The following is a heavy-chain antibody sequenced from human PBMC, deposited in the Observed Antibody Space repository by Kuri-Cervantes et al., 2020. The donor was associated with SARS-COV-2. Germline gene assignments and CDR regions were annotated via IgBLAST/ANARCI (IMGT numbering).Heavy chain of an antibody. CDR1: GSTFSNYD. CDR2: ISSSSSYI. D-gene: IGHD6-6*01. V-gene: IGHV3-21*01. Sequence: GESLKISCAASGSTFSNYDMNWVRQAPGKGLEWVSSISSSSSYIYYADSVKGRFTISRDNAKNSLYLQMNSLRAEDTAVYYCARSPYSSSLIDYWGQGTLVTVSS. J-gene: IGHJ4*02. CDR3: ARSPYSSSLIDY.